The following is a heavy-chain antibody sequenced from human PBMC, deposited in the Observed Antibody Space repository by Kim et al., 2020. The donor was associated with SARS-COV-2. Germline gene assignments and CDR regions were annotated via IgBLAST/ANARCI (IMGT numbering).Heavy chain of an antibody. D-gene: IGHD3-9*01. CDR2: VYSRENT. V-gene: IGHV4-4*08. CDR3: AGDQGLDHFDS. CDR1: GGSISSYY. Sequence: SETLSLTCKVSGGSISSYYWSWIRQSPGKELEWIGYVYSRENTNDNTNYNPSLYSRVSISLDASKNQFSLNLGSVTAADTAVYYCAGDQGLDHFDSWGQGARVTVSS. J-gene: IGHJ4*02.